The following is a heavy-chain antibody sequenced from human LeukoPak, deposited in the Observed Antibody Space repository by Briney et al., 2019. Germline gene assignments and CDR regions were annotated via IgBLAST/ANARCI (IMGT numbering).Heavy chain of an antibody. J-gene: IGHJ4*02. V-gene: IGHV3-23*01. D-gene: IGHD5-18*01. Sequence: PGGSLRLSCAASGFTISSYAMSWVRQAPGKGLEWVSASGSGGSTYYADSVKGRFTISRDNSKNTLYLQMNSLRAEDTAVYYCAKLDTAMVTNFDYWGQGTLVTVSS. CDR2: SGSGGST. CDR1: GFTISSYA. CDR3: AKLDTAMVTNFDY.